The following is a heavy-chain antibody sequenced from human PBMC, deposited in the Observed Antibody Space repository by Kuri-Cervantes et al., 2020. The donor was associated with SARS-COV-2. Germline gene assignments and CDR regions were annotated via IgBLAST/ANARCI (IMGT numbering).Heavy chain of an antibody. J-gene: IGHJ5*02. Sequence: SVKVSCKASGVSFSNYGVTWVRQAPGQGLEWVGGITPMFATANYAQKFQGRVAITADESTSTAYMELSSLRSDDTAIYYCARVDVGHDSGNYFTFLGWFDPWGQGTLVTVSS. CDR2: ITPMFATA. D-gene: IGHD1-7*01. CDR1: GVSFSNYG. CDR3: ARVDVGHDSGNYFTFLGWFDP. V-gene: IGHV1-69*13.